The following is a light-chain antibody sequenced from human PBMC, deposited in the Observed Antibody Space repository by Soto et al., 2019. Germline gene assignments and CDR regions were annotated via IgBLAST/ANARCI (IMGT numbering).Light chain of an antibody. J-gene: IGKJ5*01. V-gene: IGKV3-11*01. CDR3: HQRRNWPPIT. CDR2: DAS. Sequence: EIVLTQSPATLSLSPGERATLSCRASQSVGSYLAWYQQKPGQPPRLLIYDASNRATGIPARFSGSGSGTDFTLTISSLEPEDFAVYYCHQRRNWPPITFGQGTRLEIK. CDR1: QSVGSY.